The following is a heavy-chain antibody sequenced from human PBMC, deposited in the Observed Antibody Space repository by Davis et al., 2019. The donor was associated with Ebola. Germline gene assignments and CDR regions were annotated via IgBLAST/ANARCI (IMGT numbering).Heavy chain of an antibody. V-gene: IGHV4-34*01. Sequence: MPSETLSLTCAVYGGSFSGYYRSWIRQPPGKGLEWIGEINHSGSTNYNPSLKSRVTISVDTSKNQFSLKLSSVTAADTAVYYCARGKVWSGYSFDYWGQGTLVTVSS. CDR2: INHSGST. D-gene: IGHD3-3*01. CDR1: GGSFSGYY. J-gene: IGHJ4*02. CDR3: ARGKVWSGYSFDY.